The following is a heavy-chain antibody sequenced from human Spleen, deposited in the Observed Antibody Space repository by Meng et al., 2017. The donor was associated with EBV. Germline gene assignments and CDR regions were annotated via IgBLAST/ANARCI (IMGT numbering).Heavy chain of an antibody. CDR2: ISYDGSNK. CDR3: ATIAAAGDYFDY. Sequence: QVQREASGGGVVQPARSLRLSCAASGFTFSSYGMHWVRKAPGKGLEWVAVISYDGSNKYYADSVKGRFTISRDSSKNTLYLQMNSLRVEDTAVYYCATIAAAGDYFDYWGQGTLVTVSS. J-gene: IGHJ4*02. D-gene: IGHD6-13*01. V-gene: IGHV3-30*03. CDR1: GFTFSSYG.